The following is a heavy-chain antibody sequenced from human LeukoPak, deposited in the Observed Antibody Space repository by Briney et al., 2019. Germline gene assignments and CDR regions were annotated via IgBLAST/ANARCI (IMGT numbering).Heavy chain of an antibody. CDR1: GFSFTSCA. CDR3: AKDGYGDYSFDS. V-gene: IGHV3-23*01. Sequence: GGSLRLSCAASGFSFTSCAMNWVRQAPGKGLEGVSSISGSGGVTYYADSVKGRFTISRDNSKNTLYLQMNSLRAEDTAVNFCAKDGYGDYSFDSWGQGTLVTVSS. J-gene: IGHJ4*02. CDR2: ISGSGGVT. D-gene: IGHD4-17*01.